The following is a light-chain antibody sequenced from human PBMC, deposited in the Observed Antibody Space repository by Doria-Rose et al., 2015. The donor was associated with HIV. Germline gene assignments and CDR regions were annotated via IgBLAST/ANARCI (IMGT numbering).Light chain of an antibody. CDR1: SSDVGGFGY. CDR3: NSYTASSTHNYV. CDR2: DVS. V-gene: IGLV2-14*03. J-gene: IGLJ1*01. Sequence: QPVLTQPASVSGSPGQSTTISCAGTSSDVGGFGYVSWYQQHPGKALKLMIYDVSNRPSGVSNRFSGSKSGDTASLIISGLQAEDEADYYCNSYTASSTHNYVFGTGTKVTVL.